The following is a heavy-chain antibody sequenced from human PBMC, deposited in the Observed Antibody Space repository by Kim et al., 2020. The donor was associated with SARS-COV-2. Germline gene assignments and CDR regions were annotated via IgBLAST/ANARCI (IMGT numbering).Heavy chain of an antibody. CDR2: IYLGDSAI. J-gene: IGHJ4*01. V-gene: IGHV5-51*06. D-gene: IGHD2-15*01. CDR3: VTTEVVAGEKYYFDD. CDR1: GYYLRNHL. Sequence: GEALKISCKASGYYLRNHLIAWVRQVPGEGLEWMGVIYLGDSAICYSPSFHGLIIISADTSISTYYPQCRFLQASNSAMYYCVTTEVVAGEKYYFDDWG.